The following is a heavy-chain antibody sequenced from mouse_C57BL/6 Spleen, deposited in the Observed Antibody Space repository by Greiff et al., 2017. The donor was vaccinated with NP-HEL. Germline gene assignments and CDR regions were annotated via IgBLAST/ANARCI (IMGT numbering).Heavy chain of an antibody. CDR2: IDPENGDT. Sequence: EVKVVESGAELVRPGASVKLSCTASGFNIKDDYMHWVKQRPEQGLEWIGWIDPENGDTEYASKFQGKATITADTSSNTAYLQLSSLTSEDTAVYYCTTTILTRGFAYWGQGTLVTVSA. V-gene: IGHV14-4*01. CDR3: TTTILTRGFAY. CDR1: GFNIKDDY. J-gene: IGHJ3*01.